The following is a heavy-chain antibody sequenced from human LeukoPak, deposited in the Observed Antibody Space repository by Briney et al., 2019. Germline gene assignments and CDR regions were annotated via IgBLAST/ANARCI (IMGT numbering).Heavy chain of an antibody. CDR3: ARDIHGGVATRVWAR. Sequence: ASVKVSCKVSGYTLNEISIHWVRQAPGKGLEWMGGFDPEDGETIYAQKFQGRVTMTEDTSTDTAYMELSSLGSGDTAVYYCARDIHGGVATRVWARWGQGTLVTVSS. D-gene: IGHD3-16*01. CDR2: FDPEDGET. CDR1: GYTLNEIS. J-gene: IGHJ4*02. V-gene: IGHV1-24*01.